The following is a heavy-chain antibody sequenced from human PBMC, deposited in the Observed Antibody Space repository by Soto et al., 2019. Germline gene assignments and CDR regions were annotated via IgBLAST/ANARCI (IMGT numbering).Heavy chain of an antibody. CDR1: GYTFTSYG. Sequence: ASVKVSCKASGYTFTSYGISWVRQAAGQGLEWMGWISAYNGNTNYAQKLQGRVTMTTDTSTSTAYMELRSLRSDDTAVYYCARGLISGYYLYDAFDIWGQGTMVTVSS. V-gene: IGHV1-18*01. CDR3: ARGLISGYYLYDAFDI. CDR2: ISAYNGNT. J-gene: IGHJ3*02. D-gene: IGHD3-22*01.